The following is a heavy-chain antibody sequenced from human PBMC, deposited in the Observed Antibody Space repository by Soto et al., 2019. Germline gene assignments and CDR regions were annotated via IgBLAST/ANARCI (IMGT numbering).Heavy chain of an antibody. J-gene: IGHJ4*02. Sequence: PGESLKISCKGSGYSFTSYWIGWVRQMPGKGLEWMGIIDPGDSDTRYSPSFQGQVTISADRSISTAYLQWSSLKASDTAFYYCGRLSRDNYNIDYWGQGTLVTVSS. V-gene: IGHV5-51*01. D-gene: IGHD4-4*01. CDR2: IDPGDSDT. CDR3: GRLSRDNYNIDY. CDR1: GYSFTSYW.